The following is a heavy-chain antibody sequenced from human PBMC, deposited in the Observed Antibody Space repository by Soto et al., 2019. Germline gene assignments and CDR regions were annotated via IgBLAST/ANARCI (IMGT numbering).Heavy chain of an antibody. CDR3: ARVAWITMVRGVTGEFDY. V-gene: IGHV4-30-4*01. CDR2: IYYSGST. Sequence: PSETLSLTCTVSGGSISSGDYYWSWIRQPPGKGLEWIGYIYYSGSTYYNPSLKSRVTISVDTSKNQFSLKLSSVTAADTAVYYCARVAWITMVRGVTGEFDYWGQGTLVTVSS. D-gene: IGHD3-10*01. CDR1: GGSISSGDYY. J-gene: IGHJ4*02.